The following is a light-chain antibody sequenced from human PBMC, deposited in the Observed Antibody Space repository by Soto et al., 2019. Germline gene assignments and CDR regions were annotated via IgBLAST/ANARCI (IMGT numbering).Light chain of an antibody. J-gene: IGKJ1*01. CDR3: QQSYSALWT. CDR2: AAS. CDR1: QTIGNS. Sequence: IQMTQSPSSLSASVGDRVTITCRASQTIGNSLNWYQQKPGQAPNLLIYAASNLQSGVPSRFSGSGSGTDFTLTISTLQPEDFATYYCQQSYSALWTFGQGTKVEIK. V-gene: IGKV1-39*01.